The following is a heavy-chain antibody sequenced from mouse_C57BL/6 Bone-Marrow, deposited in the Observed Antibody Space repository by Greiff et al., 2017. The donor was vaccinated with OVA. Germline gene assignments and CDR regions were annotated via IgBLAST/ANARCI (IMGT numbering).Heavy chain of an antibody. Sequence: QVQLQQPGAELVKPGASVKMSCKASGYTFTSYWITWVKQRPGQGLEWIGDIYPGSGSTNYPEKFKSKSTLTVDTSSSTAYMQLSSLTSEDSAVYYCARGNYYCNPGFAYWGQGTLVTVSA. CDR1: GYTFTSYW. V-gene: IGHV1-55*01. J-gene: IGHJ3*01. D-gene: IGHD2-1*01. CDR3: ARGNYYCNPGFAY. CDR2: IYPGSGST.